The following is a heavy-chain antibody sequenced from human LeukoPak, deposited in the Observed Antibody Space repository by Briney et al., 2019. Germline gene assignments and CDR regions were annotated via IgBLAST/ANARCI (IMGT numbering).Heavy chain of an antibody. CDR1: GGTFSSYA. D-gene: IGHD6-13*01. CDR3: ASIEYSSSWYWSYGMDV. CDR2: IIPILGIA. Sequence: SVKVSCKASGGTFSSYAISWVRQAPGQGLEWMGRIIPILGIANYAQKFQGRVTITADKSTSTAYMELSSLGSEDTAVYYCASIEYSSSWYWSYGMDVWGQGTTVTVSS. V-gene: IGHV1-69*04. J-gene: IGHJ6*02.